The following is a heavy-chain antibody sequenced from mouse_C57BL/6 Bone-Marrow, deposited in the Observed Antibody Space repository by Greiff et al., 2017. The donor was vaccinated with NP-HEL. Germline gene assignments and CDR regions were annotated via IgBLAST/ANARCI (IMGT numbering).Heavy chain of an antibody. J-gene: IGHJ4*01. V-gene: IGHV5-4*03. Sequence: EVKVVESGGGLVKPGGSLKLSCAASGFTFSSYAMSWVRQTPEKRLEWVATISDGGSYTYYPDNVKGRFTISRDNAKNHLYLQMSHLKSEDTAMYYCARNLRAMDYWGQGTSVTVSS. CDR2: ISDGGSYT. CDR3: ARNLRAMDY. CDR1: GFTFSSYA.